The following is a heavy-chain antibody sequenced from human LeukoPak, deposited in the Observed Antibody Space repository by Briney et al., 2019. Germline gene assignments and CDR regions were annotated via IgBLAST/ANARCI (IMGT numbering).Heavy chain of an antibody. CDR2: FDPEDGET. V-gene: IGHV1-24*01. Sequence: ASVKVSCKVSGYTLTELSMHWVRQAPGKGLEWMGGFDPEDGETIYAQKFQGRVTMTEDTSTDTAYMELSSLRSEDTAVYYGATDRGNGYYFDYWGQGTLVTVSS. CDR3: ATDRGNGYYFDY. D-gene: IGHD1-1*01. J-gene: IGHJ4*02. CDR1: GYTLTELS.